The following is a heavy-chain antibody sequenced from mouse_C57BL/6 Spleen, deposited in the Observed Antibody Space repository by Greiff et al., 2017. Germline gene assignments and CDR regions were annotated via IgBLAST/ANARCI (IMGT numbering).Heavy chain of an antibody. Sequence: VQLQESGAELVRPGTSVKMSCKASGYTFTNYWIGWAKQRPGHGLEWIGDIYPGGGYTNYNEKFKGKATLTADQSSSTAYMQFSSLTSEDSAIYYCARGLLYGSSYGFAYWGQGTLVTVSA. CDR2: IYPGGGYT. CDR1: GYTFTNYW. CDR3: ARGLLYGSSYGFAY. J-gene: IGHJ3*01. V-gene: IGHV1-63*01. D-gene: IGHD1-1*01.